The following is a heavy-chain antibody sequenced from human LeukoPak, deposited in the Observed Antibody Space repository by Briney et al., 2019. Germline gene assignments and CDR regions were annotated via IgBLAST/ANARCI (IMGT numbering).Heavy chain of an antibody. CDR3: TRAYEYGWFDP. V-gene: IGHV1-2*02. Sequence: ASVKVSCKASGYTFTTYYMHWVRQAPGQGLEWMGWINPKTGGTTYAQKFQGRVTMTRDMSTTTAYMDLSRLRSDDTAVYYCTRAYEYGWFDPWGQGTLVTVSS. CDR1: GYTFTTYY. D-gene: IGHD3-10*01. J-gene: IGHJ5*02. CDR2: INPKTGGT.